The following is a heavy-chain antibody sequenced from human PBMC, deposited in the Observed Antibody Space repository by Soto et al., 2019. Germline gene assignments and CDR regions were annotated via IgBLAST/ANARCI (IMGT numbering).Heavy chain of an antibody. CDR3: AREVEAAAGYFDD. D-gene: IGHD6-13*01. V-gene: IGHV3-74*01. CDR2: INSDGSST. CDR1: GFTFSSYW. J-gene: IGHJ4*01. Sequence: GGSLRLSCAASGFTFSSYWMHWVRQAPGKGLVWVSRINSDGSSTSYEDSVKGRFTISRDNAKNTLYLQMNSLRAEDTAVYYCAREVEAAAGYFDDWGQGTPVTVSS.